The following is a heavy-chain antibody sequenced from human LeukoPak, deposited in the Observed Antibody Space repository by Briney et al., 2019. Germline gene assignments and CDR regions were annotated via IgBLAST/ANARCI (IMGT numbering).Heavy chain of an antibody. CDR3: ARDLYPAGYYYFDY. Sequence: SLRLSCAASGFTFSSYGMHWVRQAPGKGLEWVAVIWYDGSNKYYADSVKGRFTISRDNSKNTLYLQMNSLRAEDTAVYYCARDLYPAGYYYFDYWGQGTLVTVSS. CDR1: GFTFSSYG. CDR2: IWYDGSNK. D-gene: IGHD3-9*01. V-gene: IGHV3-33*01. J-gene: IGHJ4*02.